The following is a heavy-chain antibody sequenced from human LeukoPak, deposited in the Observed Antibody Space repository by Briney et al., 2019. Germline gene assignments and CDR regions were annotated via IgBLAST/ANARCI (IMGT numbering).Heavy chain of an antibody. J-gene: IGHJ5*02. Sequence: GESLKISCKGSGYSFTSYWIGWVRQMPGKGLEWVSSLSSSGGNPNYADSVKGRFTISRDNSKNTLFLQMNGLRAEDTALYSCAKCARTPEGGSGWCNCFDTWGQGTQVTVSS. D-gene: IGHD3-3*01. CDR1: GYSFTSYW. CDR3: AKCARTPEGGSGWCNCFDT. CDR2: LSSSGGNP. V-gene: IGHV3-23*01.